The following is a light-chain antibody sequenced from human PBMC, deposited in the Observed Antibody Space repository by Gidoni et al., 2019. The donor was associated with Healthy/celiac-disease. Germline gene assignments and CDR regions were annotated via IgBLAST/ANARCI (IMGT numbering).Light chain of an antibody. Sequence: DIQMTQSPSSLSASGGDRVTITCRASQSISSYLNWYQQKPGKAPKLLIYAASSFQSGVPERFSGSGSGTDFIRTISSLQPEDFATYYCQQSYSNPWTFXQXTKVEIK. CDR3: QQSYSNPWT. CDR1: QSISSY. V-gene: IGKV1-39*01. J-gene: IGKJ1*01. CDR2: AAS.